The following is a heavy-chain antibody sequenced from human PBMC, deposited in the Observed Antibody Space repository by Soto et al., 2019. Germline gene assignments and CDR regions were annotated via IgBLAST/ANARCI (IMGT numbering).Heavy chain of an antibody. V-gene: IGHV1-69*02. CDR1: GGTFSSYT. J-gene: IGHJ4*02. Sequence: GASVKVSCKASGGTFSSYTISWVRQAPGQGLEWMGRIIPILGIANYAQKFQGRVTITADKSTSTVYMELSSLRSEDTAVYYCARIGSEGYCSGGSCYSPIDYWGQGTLVTVSS. CDR2: IIPILGIA. D-gene: IGHD2-15*01. CDR3: ARIGSEGYCSGGSCYSPIDY.